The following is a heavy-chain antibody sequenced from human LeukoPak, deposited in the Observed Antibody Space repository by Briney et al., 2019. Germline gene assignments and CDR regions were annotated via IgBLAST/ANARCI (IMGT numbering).Heavy chain of an antibody. CDR1: GFTFSDYY. Sequence: GGSLRLSCAASGFTFSDYYMSWIRQAPGKGLEWVSGISWDSGSIGYADSVKGRFTISRDNAKNSLYLQMNSLRAEDTALYYCAKDIGIAVAGTFDYWGQGTLVTVSS. J-gene: IGHJ4*02. D-gene: IGHD6-19*01. CDR3: AKDIGIAVAGTFDY. CDR2: ISWDSGSI. V-gene: IGHV3-9*01.